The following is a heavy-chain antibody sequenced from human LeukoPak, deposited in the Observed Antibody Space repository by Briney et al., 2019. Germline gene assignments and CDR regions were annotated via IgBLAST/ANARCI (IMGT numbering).Heavy chain of an antibody. CDR1: GDSVSSNDAS. CDR3: AREVAMIRGVKNWFDR. V-gene: IGHV6-1*01. Sequence: SQTLSLTCAISGDSVSSNDASWNWIRQSPSRGLEWLGRTFYRSKWYYDYEASLKSRITINPDTSKNQFSLQLNSVTPKDTAMYYCAREVAMIRGVKNWFDRWGQGTLVTVSS. D-gene: IGHD3-10*01. J-gene: IGHJ5*02. CDR2: TFYRSKWYY.